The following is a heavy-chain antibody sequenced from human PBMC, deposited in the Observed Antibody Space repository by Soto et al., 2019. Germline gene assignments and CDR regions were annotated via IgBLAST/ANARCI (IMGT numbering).Heavy chain of an antibody. CDR3: VQSEQQLVLFDY. D-gene: IGHD6-13*01. CDR2: ISYDGSNK. CDR1: GFTFSSYG. V-gene: IGHV3-30*03. J-gene: IGHJ4*02. Sequence: PGGSLRLSCAASGFTFSSYGMHWVRQAPGKGLEWVAVISYDGSNKYYADSVKGRFTISRDNSKNTLYLQMNSLRAEDTAVYYCVQSEQQLVLFDYWGQGTLVTVSS.